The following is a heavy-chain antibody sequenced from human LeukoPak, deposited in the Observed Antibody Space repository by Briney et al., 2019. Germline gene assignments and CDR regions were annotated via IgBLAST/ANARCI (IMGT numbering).Heavy chain of an antibody. Sequence: GGSLRLSCAASGFIFSSYAMSWVRQAPGKGLERVSAISGSGGSTYYADSVKGRFTISRDNSKNTLYLQMNSLRAEDTAVYYCAKARTTVTTGSNIWGQGTMVTVSS. V-gene: IGHV3-23*01. J-gene: IGHJ3*02. CDR3: AKARTTVTTGSNI. CDR1: GFIFSSYA. CDR2: ISGSGGST. D-gene: IGHD4-17*01.